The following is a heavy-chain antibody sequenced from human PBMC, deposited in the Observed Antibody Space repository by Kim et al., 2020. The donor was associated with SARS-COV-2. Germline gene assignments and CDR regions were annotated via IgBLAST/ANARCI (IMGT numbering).Heavy chain of an antibody. CDR2: IFHSGST. Sequence: SETLSLTCAVSGVSISNSNWWSWVRQPPGKGLEWIGEIFHSGSTNYNPSLKSRVTISIDKSTNQFSLKLNSVTAADTAIYYCARGFGSGSSSDYFDYWGQGSLVTVSS. V-gene: IGHV4-4*02. D-gene: IGHD3-10*01. J-gene: IGHJ4*02. CDR3: ARGFGSGSSSDYFDY. CDR1: GVSISNSNW.